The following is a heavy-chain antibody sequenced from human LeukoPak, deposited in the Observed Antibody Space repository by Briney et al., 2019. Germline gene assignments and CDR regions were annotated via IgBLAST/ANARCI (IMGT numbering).Heavy chain of an antibody. CDR1: GDSISSRNYY. D-gene: IGHD3-22*01. CDR3: AREHSSGFDY. V-gene: IGHV4-39*07. CDR2: IYYSGST. Sequence: SETLSLTCTVSGDSISSRNYYWAWIRQPPGKGLEWIGSIYYSGSTFYNPSLKSRVTISVDTSKNQFSLKLSSVTAADTAVYYCAREHSSGFDYWGQGTLVTVSS. J-gene: IGHJ4*02.